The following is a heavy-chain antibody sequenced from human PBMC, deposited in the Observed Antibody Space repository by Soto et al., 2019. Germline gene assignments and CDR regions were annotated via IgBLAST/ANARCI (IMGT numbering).Heavy chain of an antibody. CDR2: ILVGGST. CDR1: GFTCSSYD. CDR3: AKATATGGGAFDI. D-gene: IGHD2-8*02. Sequence: EVQMLESGGGLVQPGGSLRLSCAASGFTCSSYDMSWVRQAPGKGLEWVSTILVGGSTHYPDSVKGRFTISRDNSKNTVFLQMNSLTAGDTAVYYCAKATATGGGAFDICGQGTTVTVSS. J-gene: IGHJ3*02. V-gene: IGHV3-23*01.